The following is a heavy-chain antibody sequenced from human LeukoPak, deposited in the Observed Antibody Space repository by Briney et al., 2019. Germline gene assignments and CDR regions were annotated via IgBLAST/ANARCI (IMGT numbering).Heavy chain of an antibody. CDR3: ATGRDGYNSEYFQH. V-gene: IGHV1-46*01. Sequence: ASVKVSCKASGGTFTRYLMHWVRQAPGQGLEWMGIINPSGGSTNYPQKFQGRVTMTRDTSTSTVYMELSSLRSEDTAVYFCATGRDGYNSEYFQHWGQGTLVTVSS. CDR2: INPSGGST. CDR1: GGTFTRYL. D-gene: IGHD5-24*01. J-gene: IGHJ1*01.